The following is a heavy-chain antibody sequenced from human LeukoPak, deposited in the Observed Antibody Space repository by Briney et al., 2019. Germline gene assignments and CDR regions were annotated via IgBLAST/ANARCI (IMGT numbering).Heavy chain of an antibody. CDR2: IYHSGTT. V-gene: IGHV4-31*03. CDR3: ARARITIKPSWFDP. J-gene: IGHJ5*02. D-gene: IGHD5-24*01. Sequence: SETLSLTCTVSGGSISSGNYHWSWIRQLPGQGLERLGFIYHSGTTYYNQSLKSRVTMSLDTSKNQFSLKLRSVTAADTAVYYCARARITIKPSWFDPWGQGTLVTVSS. CDR1: GGSISSGNYH.